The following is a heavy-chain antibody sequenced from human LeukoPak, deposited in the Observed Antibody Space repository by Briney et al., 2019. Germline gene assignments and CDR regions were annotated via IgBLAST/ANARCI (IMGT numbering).Heavy chain of an antibody. CDR3: ARVRYYDSSGYLIYYFDY. CDR2: IYSGGTT. J-gene: IGHJ4*02. D-gene: IGHD3-22*01. Sequence: PGGSLRLSCAASGFTVSNNYMSWVRQAPGKGLEWVSVIYSGGTTYYADSVKGRFTISRDNSKNTLYLQMNSLRAEDTAVYYCARVRYYDSSGYLIYYFDYWGQGTLVTVPS. CDR1: GFTVSNNY. V-gene: IGHV3-53*01.